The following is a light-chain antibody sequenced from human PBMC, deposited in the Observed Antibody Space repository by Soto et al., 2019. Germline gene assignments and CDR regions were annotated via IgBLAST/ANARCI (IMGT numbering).Light chain of an antibody. CDR1: SNDVGGHNF. CDR2: DVS. CDR3: SSYTSSSTVV. V-gene: IGLV2-14*01. J-gene: IGLJ2*01. Sequence: QSVLTQPASVSGSPGQSITISCTGTSNDVGGHNFVSWYKQHPGTAPKLMIYDVSNRPSGVSNRFSGSKSGNTASLTISGLQAEDEADYYCSSYTSSSTVVFGGGTKLTVL.